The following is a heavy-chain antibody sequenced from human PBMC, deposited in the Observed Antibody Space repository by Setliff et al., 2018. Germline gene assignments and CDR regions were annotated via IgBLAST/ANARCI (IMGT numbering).Heavy chain of an antibody. CDR2: IYIGGSA. CDR1: GGSISSYY. J-gene: IGHJ6*03. V-gene: IGHV4-4*07. D-gene: IGHD6-19*01. Sequence: KPSETLSLTCTVPGGSISSYYWSWIRQPAGKGLEWIGHIYIGGSANYNPSLKSRATMSIDTSKNQFSLKLNSVTAADMAVYYCAREQWLDPPGYYYMDVWAKGTTVTVSS. CDR3: AREQWLDPPGYYYMDV.